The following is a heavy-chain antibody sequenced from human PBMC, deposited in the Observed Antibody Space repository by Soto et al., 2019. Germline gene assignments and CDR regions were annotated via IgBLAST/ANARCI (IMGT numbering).Heavy chain of an antibody. CDR2: IYYSGST. CDR1: GGSISSYY. J-gene: IGHJ6*02. V-gene: IGHV4-59*01. D-gene: IGHD2-15*01. CDR3: ARSSGGDYYYGMDV. Sequence: SETLSLTCTVSGGSISSYYWSRIRQPPGKGLEWIGYIYYSGSTNYNPSLKSRVTISVDTSKNQFSLKLSSVTAADTAVYYCARSSGGDYYYGMDVWGQGTTVTVSS.